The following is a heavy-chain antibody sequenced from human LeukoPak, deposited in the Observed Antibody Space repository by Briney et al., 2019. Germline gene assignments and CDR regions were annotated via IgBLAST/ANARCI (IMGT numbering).Heavy chain of an antibody. CDR3: ARGIAAAFT. CDR1: GGSISSGGYS. D-gene: IGHD6-13*01. Sequence: SETLSLTCAVSGGSISSGGYSWSWIRQPPGKGLEWIGYIYYSGSTYYNPSLKSRVTISVDTSKNQFSLKLSSVTAADTAVYYCARGIAAAFTWGQGTMVTVSS. J-gene: IGHJ3*01. CDR2: IYYSGST. V-gene: IGHV4-30-4*07.